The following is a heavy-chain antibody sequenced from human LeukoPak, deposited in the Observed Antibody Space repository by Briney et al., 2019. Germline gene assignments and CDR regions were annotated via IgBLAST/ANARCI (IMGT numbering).Heavy chain of an antibody. J-gene: IGHJ3*02. D-gene: IGHD3-10*01. CDR3: ARNIWFGESADAFGI. CDR1: GYTFTGYY. Sequence: GASVKVFCKASGYTFTGYYMHWVRHAPGQGLEWMRWINPNSGGTNYSQKFQGRVTMTRDTSISTAYMELSRLRSDDTAVYYCARNIWFGESADAFGIWGQRAMVTVSS. CDR2: INPNSGGT. V-gene: IGHV1-2*02.